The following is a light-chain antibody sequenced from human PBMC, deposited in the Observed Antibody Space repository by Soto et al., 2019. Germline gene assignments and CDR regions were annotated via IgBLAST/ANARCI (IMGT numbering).Light chain of an antibody. CDR1: SSNIGSNS. CDR3: AAWDDNLSGPA. Sequence: QSVLTQPPSASGTPGQRVTISCSGSSSNIGSNSVNWYRQLPGTAPKVLVYANDQRPSGVPARFSGSKSDTSAALSISGLQAEDDADYYSAAWDDNLSGPAFGGGTKLTVL. V-gene: IGLV1-44*01. J-gene: IGLJ2*01. CDR2: AND.